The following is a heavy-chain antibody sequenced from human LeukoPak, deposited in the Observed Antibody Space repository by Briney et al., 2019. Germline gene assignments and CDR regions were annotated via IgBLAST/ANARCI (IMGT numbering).Heavy chain of an antibody. Sequence: GGSLRLSCAASGFTFSSYAMHWVRRAPGKGLEWVAVISYDGSNKYYADSVKGRFTISRDNSKNTLYLQMNSLRAEDTAVYYCARDGRGHYYYYYGMDVRGQGTTVTVSS. V-gene: IGHV3-30-3*01. CDR3: ARDGRGHYYYYYGMDV. D-gene: IGHD2-21*02. CDR2: ISYDGSNK. CDR1: GFTFSSYA. J-gene: IGHJ6*02.